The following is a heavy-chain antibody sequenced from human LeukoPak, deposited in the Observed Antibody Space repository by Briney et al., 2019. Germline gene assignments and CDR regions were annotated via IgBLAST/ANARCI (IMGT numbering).Heavy chain of an antibody. V-gene: IGHV3-53*01. Sequence: GGSLRLSCAASGFTVSSNYMSWVRQAPGKGLEWVSVIFTGGGTDYADSVKGRFTISRDNSKNTLYFQMNNLRAEDTALYYCASGDATIRGVIDYWGQGTLVTVSS. D-gene: IGHD3-10*01. CDR2: IFTGGGT. CDR3: ASGDATIRGVIDY. J-gene: IGHJ4*02. CDR1: GFTVSSNY.